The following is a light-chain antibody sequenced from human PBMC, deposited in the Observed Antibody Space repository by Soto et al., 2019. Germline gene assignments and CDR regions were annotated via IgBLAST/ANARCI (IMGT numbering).Light chain of an antibody. J-gene: IGKJ1*01. CDR1: QSISSSY. CDR2: GVS. V-gene: IGKV3-20*01. CDR3: QQYTDSRT. Sequence: MVLTQSPGTLSLSPGERATLSCRASQSISSSYFAWYQQKPGQAPRLLVYGVSSRATDVPDRFSGSGSGTDFTLTISRLEPEDFAVYYCQQYTDSRTFGQGTKVDNK.